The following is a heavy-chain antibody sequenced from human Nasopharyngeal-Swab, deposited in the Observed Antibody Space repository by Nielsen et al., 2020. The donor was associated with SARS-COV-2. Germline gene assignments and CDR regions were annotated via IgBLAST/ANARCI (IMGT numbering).Heavy chain of an antibody. V-gene: IGHV3-23*01. CDR1: GFTFSDYY. Sequence: GESLKISCAASGFTFSDYYMSWIRQAPGKGLEWVSAISGSGGSTYYADSVKGRFTISRDNSKKTLYLQMNSLRAEDTTVYYCAKRVSLYGSGSYYFDDWGQGALVTVSS. CDR3: AKRVSLYGSGSYYFDD. D-gene: IGHD3-10*01. CDR2: ISGSGGST. J-gene: IGHJ4*02.